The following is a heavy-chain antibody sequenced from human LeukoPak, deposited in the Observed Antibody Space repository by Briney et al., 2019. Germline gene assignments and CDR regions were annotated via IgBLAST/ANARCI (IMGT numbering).Heavy chain of an antibody. J-gene: IGHJ4*02. D-gene: IGHD3-22*01. CDR2: ISAYNGNT. CDR3: ARDLLIYYDSSGYGEFDY. Sequence: ASVKVSCKASGYTFTSYGIRWVRQAPGQGLEWMGWISAYNGNTNYAQKLQGRVTMTTDTSTSTAYMELRSLRSGDTAVYYCARDLLIYYDSSGYGEFDYWGQGTLVTVSS. CDR1: GYTFTSYG. V-gene: IGHV1-18*01.